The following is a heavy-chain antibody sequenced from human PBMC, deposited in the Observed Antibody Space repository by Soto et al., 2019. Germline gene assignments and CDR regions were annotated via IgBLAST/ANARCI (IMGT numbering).Heavy chain of an antibody. Sequence: GESLKISCKGSGYSFTGYWIGWVRQMPGKGLEWMGIIYPGDSDTRYSPSFQGQVTISADKSISTAYLQWSSLKASDTAMYYCARINSGYDYYYYYGMDVWGQGTTVTVSS. CDR1: GYSFTGYW. V-gene: IGHV5-51*01. D-gene: IGHD5-12*01. CDR2: IYPGDSDT. CDR3: ARINSGYDYYYYYGMDV. J-gene: IGHJ6*02.